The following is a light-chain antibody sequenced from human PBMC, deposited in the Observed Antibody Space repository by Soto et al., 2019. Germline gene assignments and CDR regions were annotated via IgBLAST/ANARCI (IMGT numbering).Light chain of an antibody. Sequence: SQSISTWLAWYQQKPGKAPKLLIYKASTLEGGVPSRFSGSGSGTDFNITISSLQPDDFATYYCQQYNTYPLTFGGGTKVDIK. CDR3: QQYNTYPLT. J-gene: IGKJ4*01. V-gene: IGKV1-5*03. CDR1: QSISTW. CDR2: KAS.